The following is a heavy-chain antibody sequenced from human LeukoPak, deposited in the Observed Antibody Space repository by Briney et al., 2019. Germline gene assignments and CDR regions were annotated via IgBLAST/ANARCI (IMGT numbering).Heavy chain of an antibody. CDR2: FDPEDGET. J-gene: IGHJ5*02. CDR1: GYTLTELS. D-gene: IGHD3-10*01. CDR3: ARDGGSGPTNWFDP. Sequence: GASVKVSCKVSGYTLTELSMHWVRQAPGKGLEWMGGFDPEDGETIYAQKFQGRVTMTEDTSTDTAYMELSSLRSEDTAVYYCARDGGSGPTNWFDPWGQGTLVTVSS. V-gene: IGHV1-24*01.